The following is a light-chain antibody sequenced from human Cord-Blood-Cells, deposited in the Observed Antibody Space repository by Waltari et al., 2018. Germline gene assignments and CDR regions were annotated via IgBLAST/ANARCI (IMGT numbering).Light chain of an antibody. Sequence: QSALTQPASVSGSPGQSITISCTGTSSDVGGSNYVSWYQQHAGKAPEFMIYEVSNLPAVVCNPLSGSKSGKTASLTIVGLRAEDDADGCCSSYTCSSTLVFGRGSKLTV. J-gene: IGLJ2*01. CDR3: SSYTCSSTLV. CDR2: EVS. CDR1: SSDVGGSNY. V-gene: IGLV2-14*01.